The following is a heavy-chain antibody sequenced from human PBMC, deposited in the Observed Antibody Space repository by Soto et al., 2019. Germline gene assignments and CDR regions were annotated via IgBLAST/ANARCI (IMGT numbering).Heavy chain of an antibody. D-gene: IGHD2-2*01. CDR2: ISSSSSTI. Sequence: EVQLVESEGGLVQPGGSLRLSCAASGFTFSSYSMNWVRQAPGKGLEWVSYISSSSSTIYYADSVKGRFTISRDNAKNSLYLQMNSLRAEDTAVYYCARVWGLYCSSTSCYLDYWGQGTLVTVSS. J-gene: IGHJ4*02. CDR3: ARVWGLYCSSTSCYLDY. CDR1: GFTFSSYS. V-gene: IGHV3-48*01.